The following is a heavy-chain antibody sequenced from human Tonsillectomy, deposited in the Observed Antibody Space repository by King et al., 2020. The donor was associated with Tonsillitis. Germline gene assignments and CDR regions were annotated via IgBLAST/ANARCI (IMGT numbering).Heavy chain of an antibody. V-gene: IGHV4-31*03. CDR1: GGSISGGAYY. CDR2: IYYSENT. CDR3: ARYEGGVFDL. D-gene: IGHD2-15*01. J-gene: IGHJ5*02. Sequence: QLQESGPGLVKPSQTLSLTCTVSGGSISGGAYYWSWIRQHPGKGLEWIGYIYYSENTNYNPSLKSRLTISVDTAKNQFSLKLRSVTAADTAVYYCARYEGGVFDLWGQGTLVTVSS.